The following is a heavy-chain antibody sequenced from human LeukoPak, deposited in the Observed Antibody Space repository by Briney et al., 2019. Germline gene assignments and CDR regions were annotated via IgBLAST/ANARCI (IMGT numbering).Heavy chain of an antibody. D-gene: IGHD3-10*01. V-gene: IGHV4-59*01. J-gene: IGHJ4*02. CDR2: IYYSGST. CDR3: ARGRITIPTVTQYYFDY. Sequence: PSETLSLTCTVSGGSISCYYWSWIRQPPGKGLEWIGYIYYSGSTNYNPSLKSRVTISVDTSKNQFSLKLSSVTAADTAVYYCARGRITIPTVTQYYFDYWGQGTLVTVSS. CDR1: GGSISCYY.